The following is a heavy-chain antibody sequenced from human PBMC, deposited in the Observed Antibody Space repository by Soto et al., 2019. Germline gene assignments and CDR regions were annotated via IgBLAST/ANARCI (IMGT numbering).Heavy chain of an antibody. V-gene: IGHV3-23*01. CDR2: ISGSGGST. J-gene: IGHJ4*02. Sequence: QAGGSLRLSCAASGFTFSSYAMSWVRQAPGKGLEWVSAISGSGGSTYYADSVKGRFTISRDNSKNTLYLQMNSLRAEDTAVYYCAKDLVTHDSSGYYRPVLFDYWGQGTLVTVSS. D-gene: IGHD3-22*01. CDR3: AKDLVTHDSSGYYRPVLFDY. CDR1: GFTFSSYA.